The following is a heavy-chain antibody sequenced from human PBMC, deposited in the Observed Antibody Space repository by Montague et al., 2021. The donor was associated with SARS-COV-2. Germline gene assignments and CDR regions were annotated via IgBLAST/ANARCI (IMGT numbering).Heavy chain of an antibody. D-gene: IGHD3-9*01. CDR1: GGSISSYY. J-gene: IGHJ6*03. Sequence: SETLSLTCTVSGGSISSYYWSWIRQPPGKGLEWIGYIYYSGSTNYNPSLKSRVTISVDTSKNQFSLKLSSVTATDTAVYYCARDSRTAFDWLFPGSGSYYYDMDVWGKGTTVTVSS. V-gene: IGHV4-59*01. CDR2: IYYSGST. CDR3: ARDSRTAFDWLFPGSGSYYYDMDV.